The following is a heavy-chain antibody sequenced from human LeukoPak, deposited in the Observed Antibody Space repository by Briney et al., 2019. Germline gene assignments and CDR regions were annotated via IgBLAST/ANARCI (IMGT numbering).Heavy chain of an antibody. V-gene: IGHV3-23*01. J-gene: IGHJ4*02. CDR1: GFTFSSSW. Sequence: GGSLRLSCAASGFTFSSSWMSWVRQAPARGLEWVSSLRGDGETFYADSVKGRFTLSRDESRNTVYLQMNNLRVEDTAEYFCAKASWVSSADAVLWGQGTLVTVSS. D-gene: IGHD3-16*01. CDR2: LRGDGET. CDR3: AKASWVSSADAVL.